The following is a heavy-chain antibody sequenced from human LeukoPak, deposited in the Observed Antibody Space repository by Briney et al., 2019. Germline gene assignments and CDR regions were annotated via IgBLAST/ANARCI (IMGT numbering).Heavy chain of an antibody. J-gene: IGHJ4*02. CDR3: ATSAGGNYYDSSGYDY. CDR2: FDPEDGKT. V-gene: IGHV1-24*01. Sequence: ASVKVSCKVSGYTLTELSMHWVRQAPGKGLEWMGGFDPEDGKTIYAQKFQGRVTMTEDISTDTAYMELSSLRSEDTAVYYCATSAGGNYYDSSGYDYWGQGTLVTVSS. CDR1: GYTLTELS. D-gene: IGHD3-22*01.